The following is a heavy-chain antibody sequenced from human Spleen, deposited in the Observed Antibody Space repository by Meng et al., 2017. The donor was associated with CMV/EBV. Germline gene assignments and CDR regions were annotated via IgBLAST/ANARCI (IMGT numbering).Heavy chain of an antibody. CDR3: ARGSYSSSSFDY. Sequence: SETLSLTCTVSGGSISSSSYYWGWIRQSPGKGLEWIGSIYYSGSTYYNPSLKSRVTISVDTSKNQFSLKLSSVTAADTAVYYCARGSYSSSSFDYWGQGTLVTVSS. CDR2: IYYSGST. J-gene: IGHJ4*02. V-gene: IGHV4-39*07. D-gene: IGHD6-6*01. CDR1: GGSISSSSYY.